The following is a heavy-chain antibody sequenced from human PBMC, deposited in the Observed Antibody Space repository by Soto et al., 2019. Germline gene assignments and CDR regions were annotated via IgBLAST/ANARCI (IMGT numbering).Heavy chain of an antibody. V-gene: IGHV6-1*01. D-gene: IGHD2-15*01. CDR1: GDSVSSNSAA. J-gene: IGHJ4*02. CDR3: VRDDYCSGGSCYSYYFDY. CDR2: TYYRSKWYN. Sequence: SQTLSLTCAISGDSVSSNSAAWNWIRQSPSRGLEWLGRTYYRSKWYNDYAVSVKSRITINPDTSKNQFSLQLNSVTPEDTAVYYCVRDDYCSGGSCYSYYFDYWGQGTLVTVSS.